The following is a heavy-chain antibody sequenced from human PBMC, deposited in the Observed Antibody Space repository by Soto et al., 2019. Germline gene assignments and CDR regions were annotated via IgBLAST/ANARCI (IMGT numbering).Heavy chain of an antibody. CDR2: INHSGST. Sequence: QVQLQQWGAGLLKPSETLSLTCAVYGGSFSGYYWSWIRQPPGKGLEWIGEINHSGSTNYNPSLKSRVTISVDTSKNQFSLRLSSVTAADTAVYYCARVARGFDWLFRQRYYCDYWGQGTLVTVSS. J-gene: IGHJ4*02. D-gene: IGHD3-9*01. CDR3: ARVARGFDWLFRQRYYCDY. CDR1: GGSFSGYY. V-gene: IGHV4-34*01.